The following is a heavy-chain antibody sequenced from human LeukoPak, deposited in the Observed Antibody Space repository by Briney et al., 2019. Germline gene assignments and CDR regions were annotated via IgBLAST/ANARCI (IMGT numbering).Heavy chain of an antibody. CDR3: ARPAILTGYSS. D-gene: IGHD3-9*01. CDR2: IYYSGST. V-gene: IGHV4-39*07. Sequence: SETLSPTCTVSGGSLSSSSYYWVWIRQPPGKGLEWIGSIYYSGSTYYNPSFKSRVIISTDTSKNQFSLKLTSVAAADTAVYYCARPAILTGYSSWGQGVLVTVSS. CDR1: GGSLSSSSYY. J-gene: IGHJ5*02.